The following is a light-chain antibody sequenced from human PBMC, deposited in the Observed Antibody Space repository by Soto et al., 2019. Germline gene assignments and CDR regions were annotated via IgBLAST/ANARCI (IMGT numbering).Light chain of an antibody. Sequence: EIVLTQSPATLSLSPGERATLSCRASQILTNYLNWYQQKPGQAPRLLIYEVSNRATGIPARFSGSGSGTDFTLTISSLQPEDVAIYYCQQYLSVPMYTFAQGTKLEIK. CDR2: EVS. CDR3: QQYLSVPMYT. V-gene: IGKV3-11*01. J-gene: IGKJ2*01. CDR1: QILTNY.